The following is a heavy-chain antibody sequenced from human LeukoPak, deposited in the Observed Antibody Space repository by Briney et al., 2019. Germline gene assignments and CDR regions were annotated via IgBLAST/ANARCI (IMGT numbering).Heavy chain of an antibody. CDR3: GRRYWRGGSCFSFGMDV. CDR1: RGTFCRYA. J-gene: IGHJ6*04. D-gene: IGHD2-15*01. CDR2: IIPIFGTA. V-gene: IGHV1-69*06. Sequence: ASVKVSCKASRGTFCRYAISWVRQAPGQGLEWMGGIIPIFGTANYAQKFQGRVTITADKTTSTAYMEQSSLRSEDTAVYYCGRRYWRGGSCFSFGMDVWGKGTTVTVSS.